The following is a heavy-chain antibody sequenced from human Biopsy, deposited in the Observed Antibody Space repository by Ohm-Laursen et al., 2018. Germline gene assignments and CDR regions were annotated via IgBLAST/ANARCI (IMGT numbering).Heavy chain of an antibody. CDR1: GSSFTRYW. D-gene: IGHD3-10*01. CDR2: INIDGSTT. V-gene: IGHV3-74*01. Sequence: SLSLSCAASGSSFTRYWLHWGCQGPRQGLVWVSRINIDGSTTRYADSVKGRFTISRDNAKITLYLQMNSLGVEDSAVCYCARDIYYIAIWRAFDMWGQGTMVTVAS. J-gene: IGHJ3*02. CDR3: ARDIYYIAIWRAFDM.